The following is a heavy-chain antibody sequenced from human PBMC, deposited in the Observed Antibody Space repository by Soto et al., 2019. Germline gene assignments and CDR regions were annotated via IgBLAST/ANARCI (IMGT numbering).Heavy chain of an antibody. CDR2: ISAYNGNT. Sequence: ASVKVSCKASGYTFTNYGISWVRQAPGQGLEWMGWISAYNGNTNYVQKLQGRVAMTTDTSTSTAYLELRSLRSDDTAVYYCARQGYDSSGYPFHYWGQGTLVTVSS. CDR3: ARQGYDSSGYPFHY. D-gene: IGHD3-22*01. J-gene: IGHJ4*02. V-gene: IGHV1-18*01. CDR1: GYTFTNYG.